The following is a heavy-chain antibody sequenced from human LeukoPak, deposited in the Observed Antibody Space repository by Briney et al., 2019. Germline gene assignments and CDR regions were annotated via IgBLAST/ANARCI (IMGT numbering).Heavy chain of an antibody. D-gene: IGHD6-6*01. Sequence: ASVKVSCQASGYGFTDYYVHWIRQAPGQGLKWMGWINPSSGATIYAQKFQGRVTMTRDTLTTTAYMEINRLVSDDTAVYYCARGWQINSSGGFVDPWGQGTLVTVSS. CDR3: ARGWQINSSGGFVDP. CDR1: GYGFTDYY. V-gene: IGHV1-2*02. CDR2: INPSSGAT. J-gene: IGHJ5*02.